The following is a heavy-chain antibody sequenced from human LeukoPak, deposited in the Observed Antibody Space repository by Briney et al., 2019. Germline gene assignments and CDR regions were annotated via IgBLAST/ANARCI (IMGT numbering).Heavy chain of an antibody. CDR3: TRDFHKWETSAFDI. Sequence: GGSLRLSCTASGFTFGDYAMSWVRQAPGKGLEWVGFIRSKAYGGTTEYAASVKGRFTISRDDSKSIAYLQMNSLKTEDTAVYYCTRDFHKWETSAFDIWGQGTMVTVSS. V-gene: IGHV3-49*04. CDR2: IRSKAYGGTT. D-gene: IGHD1-26*01. CDR1: GFTFGDYA. J-gene: IGHJ3*02.